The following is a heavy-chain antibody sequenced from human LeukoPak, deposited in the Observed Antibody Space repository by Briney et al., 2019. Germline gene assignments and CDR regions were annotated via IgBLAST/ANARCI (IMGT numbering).Heavy chain of an antibody. Sequence: SETLSLTCTVSGGSISSSSYYWGWIRQPPGKGLEWIGSIYYSGSTYYNPSLKSRVTISVDTSKNQFSLKLISVTAADTAVYYCARDRGVDYCSGGSCSHYYYYMDVWGKGTTVTISS. V-gene: IGHV4-39*02. J-gene: IGHJ6*03. CDR1: GGSISSSSYY. D-gene: IGHD2-15*01. CDR2: IYYSGST. CDR3: ARDRGVDYCSGGSCSHYYYYMDV.